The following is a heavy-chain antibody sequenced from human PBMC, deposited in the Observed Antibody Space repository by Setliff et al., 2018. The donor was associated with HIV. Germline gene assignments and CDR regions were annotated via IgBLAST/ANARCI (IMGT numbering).Heavy chain of an antibody. CDR3: ARVVERMRLVYAFVI. V-gene: IGHV4-59*01. Sequence: SETLSLTCTVSGGSIRCNNWSGKRQPTGKGREWIGSIYYSGSTNYNPSLKSRVTISVGTSKNQFSLKLSSVTAADTAVYYCARVVERMRLVYAFVIWGQGTLVPVSS. D-gene: IGHD2-8*02. CDR1: GGSIRCNN. J-gene: IGHJ3*02. CDR2: IYYSGST.